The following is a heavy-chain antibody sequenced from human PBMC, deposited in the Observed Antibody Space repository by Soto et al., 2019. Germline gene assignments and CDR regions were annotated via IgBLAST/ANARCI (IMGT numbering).Heavy chain of an antibody. CDR2: ISGSGGTT. V-gene: IGHV3-23*01. CDR1: GFMFSSYG. Sequence: GGSLKLCSAASGFMFSSYGMSWVRQDPGKGLEWVSGISGSGGTTYYADCVKGRFTISRDNSKNTLYLQMNSLRAEDTALYYCAKDTRLRLGDLSFDAFDSWGQGTLVTVSS. CDR3: AKDTRLRLGDLSFDAFDS. D-gene: IGHD3-16*02. J-gene: IGHJ4*01.